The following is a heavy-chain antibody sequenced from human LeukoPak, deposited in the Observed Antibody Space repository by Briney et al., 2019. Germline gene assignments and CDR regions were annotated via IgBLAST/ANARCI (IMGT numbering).Heavy chain of an antibody. V-gene: IGHV3-23*01. J-gene: IGHJ4*02. Sequence: PGGSLRLSCAASGFTFSSYAMSWVRQAPGKGLEWVSAMSGSGASTYSADSVKGRFTISRDNSKNTLYLQMNSLRAEDTAVYYCARGGVTRIQLHYFDYWGQGTLVTVSS. CDR3: ARGGVTRIQLHYFDY. CDR2: MSGSGAST. CDR1: GFTFSSYA. D-gene: IGHD5-18*01.